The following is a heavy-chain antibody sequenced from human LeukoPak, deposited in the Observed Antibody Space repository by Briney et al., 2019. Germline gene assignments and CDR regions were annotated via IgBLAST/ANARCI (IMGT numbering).Heavy chain of an antibody. CDR3: ARGGSSDYSSGWFVDY. Sequence: SETLSLTCTVSGGSISSYYWSWIRQPPGKGLEWIGEINHSGSTNYNPSLKSRVTISVDTSKNQFSLKLSSVTAADTAVYYCARGGSSDYSSGWFVDYWGQGTLVTVSS. V-gene: IGHV4-34*01. J-gene: IGHJ4*02. D-gene: IGHD6-19*01. CDR2: INHSGST. CDR1: GGSISSYY.